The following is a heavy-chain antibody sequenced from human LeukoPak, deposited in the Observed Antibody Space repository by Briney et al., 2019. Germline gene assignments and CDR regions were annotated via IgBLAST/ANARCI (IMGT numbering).Heavy chain of an antibody. J-gene: IGHJ4*02. V-gene: IGHV3-7*01. D-gene: IGHD3-16*02. CDR3: AREYYDYVWGSYRYLQLFDY. CDR1: GFTFSSYW. CDR2: IKQDGSEK. Sequence: GGSLRLSCAASGFTFSSYWMSWVRQAPGKGLEWVANIKQDGSEKYYVDSVKGRFTIYRDHAKNSLYLQMNSLRAEDTAVYYCAREYYDYVWGSYRYLQLFDYWGQGTLVTVSS.